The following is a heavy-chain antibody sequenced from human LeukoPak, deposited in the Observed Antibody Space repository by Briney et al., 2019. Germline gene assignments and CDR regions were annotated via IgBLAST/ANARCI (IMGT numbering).Heavy chain of an antibody. J-gene: IGHJ3*02. CDR1: GGSITNLDYY. Sequence: SETLSLTCTVSGGSITNLDYYWTWIRQPTGKRLEWIGRIYTSGGTNYNPSLKSRVTMSVDRSKNEISLHLASLTAADTALYYCAGRGSSSGTFDIWGPGTFVTVSS. CDR3: AGRGSSSGTFDI. CDR2: IYTSGGT. V-gene: IGHV4-61*02. D-gene: IGHD3-10*01.